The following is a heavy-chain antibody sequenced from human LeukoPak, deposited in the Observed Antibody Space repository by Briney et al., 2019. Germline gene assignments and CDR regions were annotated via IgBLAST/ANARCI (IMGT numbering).Heavy chain of an antibody. Sequence: SETLSLTCTVSGGSISSSSYYWGWIRQPPGKGLEWIGSIYYSGSTYYNPSLKSRVTTSVDTSKNQFSLKLSSVTAADTAVYYCARASRTGYSSGWYISDWYYYYYMDVWGKGTTVTVSS. J-gene: IGHJ6*03. CDR1: GGSISSSSYY. CDR2: IYYSGST. CDR3: ARASRTGYSSGWYISDWYYYYYMDV. V-gene: IGHV4-39*07. D-gene: IGHD6-19*01.